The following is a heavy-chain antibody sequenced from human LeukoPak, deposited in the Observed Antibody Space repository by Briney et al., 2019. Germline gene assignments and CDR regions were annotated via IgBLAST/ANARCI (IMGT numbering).Heavy chain of an antibody. D-gene: IGHD2-8*01. CDR3: ARDLRYCTNGVCYTSPSADY. Sequence: SETLSLTCTVSGGSISSYYWSWIRQPPGKGLEWIGYIYYSGSTNYNPSLKSRVTISVDTSKNQFSLKLSSVTAADTAVYYCARDLRYCTNGVCYTSPSADYWGQGTLVTVSS. CDR2: IYYSGST. CDR1: GGSISSYY. V-gene: IGHV4-59*12. J-gene: IGHJ4*02.